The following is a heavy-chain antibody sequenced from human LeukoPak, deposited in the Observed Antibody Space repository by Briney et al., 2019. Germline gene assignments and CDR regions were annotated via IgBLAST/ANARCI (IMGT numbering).Heavy chain of an antibody. D-gene: IGHD4-11*01. CDR2: ISSDGGST. V-gene: IGHV3-64*04. CDR3: ARARANLYSNYFDY. Sequence: GGSLRLSCSASGFTFSTYGMHWVRQAPGKGLEYVSGISSDGGSTYYADSVKGRFTISRDNSKNTLYLQMNSLRAEDTAVYYCARARANLYSNYFDYWGQGTLVTVSS. J-gene: IGHJ4*02. CDR1: GFTFSTYG.